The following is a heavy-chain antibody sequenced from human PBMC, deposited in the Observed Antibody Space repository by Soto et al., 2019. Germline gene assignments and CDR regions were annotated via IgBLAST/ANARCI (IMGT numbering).Heavy chain of an antibody. CDR2: IYYSGST. CDR1: GGSISSYY. V-gene: IGHV4-59*01. CDR3: ARRGGRYYDSSGYYGAFDI. D-gene: IGHD3-22*01. J-gene: IGHJ3*02. Sequence: SETLSLTCTVSGGSISSYYWSWIRQPPGKGLEWIGYIYYSGSTNYNPSLKSRVTISVDTSKNQFSLKLSSVTAADTAVYYCARRGGRYYDSSGYYGAFDIWGQGTMVTVSS.